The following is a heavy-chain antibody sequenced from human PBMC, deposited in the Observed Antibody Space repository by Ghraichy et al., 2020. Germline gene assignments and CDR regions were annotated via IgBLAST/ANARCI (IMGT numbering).Heavy chain of an antibody. Sequence: SETLSLTCTVSGGSISSSSYYWGWIRQPPGKGLEWIGSIYYSGSTYYNPSLKSRVTISVDTSKNQFSLKLSSVTAADTAVYYCASSHYYDSSGYSWTYFDYWGQGTLVTVSS. D-gene: IGHD3-22*01. J-gene: IGHJ4*02. CDR1: GGSISSSSYY. V-gene: IGHV4-39*01. CDR2: IYYSGST. CDR3: ASSHYYDSSGYSWTYFDY.